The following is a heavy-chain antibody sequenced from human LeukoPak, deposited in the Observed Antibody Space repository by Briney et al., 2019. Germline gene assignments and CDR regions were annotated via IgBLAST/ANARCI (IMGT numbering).Heavy chain of an antibody. D-gene: IGHD1-1*01. Sequence: GGSLRLSCEASRFKFSSYGMHWVRQAPGKGLEWVANTKEDGTEKNLVDSVKGRFTISRDNTKNLLYLEMNSLRGDDTAIYYCVRESRPGGAMGLYHNLDYWGQGTLVAVSS. J-gene: IGHJ4*02. CDR3: VRESRPGGAMGLYHNLDY. CDR2: TKEDGTEK. V-gene: IGHV3-7*01. CDR1: RFKFSSYG.